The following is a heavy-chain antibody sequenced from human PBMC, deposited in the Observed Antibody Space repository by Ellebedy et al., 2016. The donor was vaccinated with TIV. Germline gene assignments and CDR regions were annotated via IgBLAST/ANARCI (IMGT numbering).Heavy chain of an antibody. J-gene: IGHJ6*02. D-gene: IGHD3/OR15-3a*01. V-gene: IGHV4-39*07. CDR2: IYYSGST. Sequence: GSLRLSCTVSGGSISSSSYYWGWIRQPPGTGLEWIGSIYYSGSTYYNPSLKSRVTISVDTSKNQFSLKLSSVTAADTAVYYCARVDDYYYYGMDVWGQGTTVTVSS. CDR3: ARVDDYYYYGMDV. CDR1: GGSISSSSYY.